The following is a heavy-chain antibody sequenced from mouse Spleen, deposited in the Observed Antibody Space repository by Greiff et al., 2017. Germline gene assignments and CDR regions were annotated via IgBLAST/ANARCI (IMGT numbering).Heavy chain of an antibody. CDR2: ISYDGSN. Sequence: ESGPGLVKPSQSLSLTCSVTGYSITSGYYWNWIRQFPGNKLEWMGYISYDGSNNYNPSLKNRISITRDTSKNQFFLKLNSVTTEDTATYYCARDRYGYFDYWGQGTTLTVSS. CDR3: ARDRYGYFDY. D-gene: IGHD1-1*02. V-gene: IGHV3-6*01. J-gene: IGHJ2*01. CDR1: GYSITSGYY.